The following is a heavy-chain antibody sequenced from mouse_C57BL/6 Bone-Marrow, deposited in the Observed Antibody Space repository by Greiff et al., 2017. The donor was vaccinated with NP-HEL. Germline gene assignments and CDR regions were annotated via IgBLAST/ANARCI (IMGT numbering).Heavy chain of an antibody. D-gene: IGHD1-1*01. Sequence: QVQLQQSGAELVRPGASVTLSCKASGYTFTDYEMHWVMQTPVHGLEWIGAIDPETGGTAYNQKFKGKAILTADKSSSTAYMELRSLTSEDSAVYYCTRDYGSSYDYWGQGTTLTGSS. CDR2: IDPETGGT. CDR1: GYTFTDYE. V-gene: IGHV1-15*01. J-gene: IGHJ2*01. CDR3: TRDYGSSYDY.